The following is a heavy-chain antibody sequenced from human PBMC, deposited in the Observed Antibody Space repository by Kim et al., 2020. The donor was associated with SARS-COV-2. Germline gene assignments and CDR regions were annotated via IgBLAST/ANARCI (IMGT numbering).Heavy chain of an antibody. V-gene: IGHV4-31*03. Sequence: SETLSLTCTVSGGSVSSGSYYWSWVRQHPGKGLEWIGYIYYSGSTNYNPSLKSRVTISVDTSKNQFSLKLSSVTAADTAVYYCASSSERITIVGDVIGLIDYWGQGTLVTVSS. CDR3: ASSSERITIVGDVIGLIDY. J-gene: IGHJ4*02. CDR2: IYYSGST. D-gene: IGHD3-3*01. CDR1: GGSVSSGSYY.